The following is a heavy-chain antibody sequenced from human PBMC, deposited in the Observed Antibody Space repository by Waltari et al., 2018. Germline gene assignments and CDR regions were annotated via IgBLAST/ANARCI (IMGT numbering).Heavy chain of an antibody. V-gene: IGHV3-23*01. Sequence: EVQLLESGGGLVQPGGSLRLSCAASGFTFSSYAMSWVRQAPGKGLEWVSVISGSGASTYYADSVKGRFTISRDNSKNTLYLQMNSLRAGDTAMYYCARATTYAFDIWGQGTMVTVSS. CDR1: GFTFSSYA. CDR3: ARATTYAFDI. CDR2: ISGSGAST. J-gene: IGHJ3*02.